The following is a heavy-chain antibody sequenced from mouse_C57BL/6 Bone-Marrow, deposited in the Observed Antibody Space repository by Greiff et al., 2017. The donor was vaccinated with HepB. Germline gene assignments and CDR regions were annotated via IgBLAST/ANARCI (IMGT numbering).Heavy chain of an antibody. CDR1: GFSFNTYA. CDR2: IRSKSNNYAT. Sequence: EVMLVESGGGLVQPKGSLKLSCAASGFSFNTYAMNWVRQAPGKGLEWVARIRSKSNNYATYYADSVKDRFTISRDDSESMLYLQMNNLKTEDTAMYYCVRPYYGEAMDYWGQGTSVTVSS. V-gene: IGHV10-1*01. J-gene: IGHJ4*01. CDR3: VRPYYGEAMDY. D-gene: IGHD1-1*01.